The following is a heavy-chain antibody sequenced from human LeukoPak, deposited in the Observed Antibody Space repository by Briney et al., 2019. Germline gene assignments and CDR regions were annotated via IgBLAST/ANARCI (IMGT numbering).Heavy chain of an antibody. CDR3: ARDGMSGTDY. V-gene: IGHV3-21*04. CDR2: ISSSSSYI. D-gene: IGHD3-3*01. Sequence: GGSLRLSCAASGFTFSSYSMNWVRQAPGKGLEWVSSISSSSSYIYYADSVKDRFTISRDNAKNSLYLQMNSLRAEGTAVYYCARDGMSGTDYWGQGTLVTVSS. J-gene: IGHJ4*02. CDR1: GFTFSSYS.